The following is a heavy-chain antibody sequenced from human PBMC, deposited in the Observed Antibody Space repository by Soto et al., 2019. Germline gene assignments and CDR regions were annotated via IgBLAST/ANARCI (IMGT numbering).Heavy chain of an antibody. CDR3: ARTESYTNSY. J-gene: IGHJ4*02. D-gene: IGHD1-26*01. Sequence: PSETLSLTYVVSGGSLSSYYWSWIRQPPGKGLEWIGYIYYSGSTNYNPSLKSRVTISVDTSKNQFSLKLSSVTAADTAVYYCARTESYTNSYWGGGTLVIESS. CDR1: GGSLSSYY. V-gene: IGHV4-59*01. CDR2: IYYSGST.